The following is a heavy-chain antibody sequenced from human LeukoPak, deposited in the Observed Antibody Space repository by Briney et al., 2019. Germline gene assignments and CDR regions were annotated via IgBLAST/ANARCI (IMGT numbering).Heavy chain of an antibody. Sequence: PSETLSLTCTVSGGSISSHYWSWIRQPPGKGLEWIGYTYNSGSTNYNPSLTSRVTISVDTSKNQFSLKLSSVTAADTAVYYCARRPTVTTFFDYWGQGTLVTVSS. CDR2: TYNSGST. D-gene: IGHD4-17*01. CDR3: ARRPTVTTFFDY. J-gene: IGHJ4*02. V-gene: IGHV4-59*11. CDR1: GGSISSHY.